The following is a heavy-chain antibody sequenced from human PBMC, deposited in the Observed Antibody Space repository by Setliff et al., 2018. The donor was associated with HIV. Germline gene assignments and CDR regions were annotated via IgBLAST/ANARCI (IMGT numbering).Heavy chain of an antibody. Sequence: SETLSLTCSVSGGSMSGYYWNWIRQPAGKGLEWIGRIYSSGSTNHNPSLKSRVTMSVDTPKNQFSLSLSSVTAADTAVYFCARDPGYTSGSTFHFDYWGQGTLVTVSS. J-gene: IGHJ4*02. CDR3: ARDPGYTSGSTFHFDY. D-gene: IGHD5-18*01. CDR1: GGSMSGYY. CDR2: IYSSGST. V-gene: IGHV4-4*07.